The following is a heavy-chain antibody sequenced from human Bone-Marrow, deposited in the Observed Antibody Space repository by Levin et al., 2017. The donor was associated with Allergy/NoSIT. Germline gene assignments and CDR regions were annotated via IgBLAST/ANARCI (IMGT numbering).Heavy chain of an antibody. CDR3: IRGGGYFPADY. D-gene: IGHD2/OR15-2a*01. Sequence: GESLKISCTTSGFTFDDYAMSWFRQAPGKGLEWVGFIKSKAYGETTEYAASVNGRFTISRDDSKNIAYLQMNSLETEDTAVYYCIRGGGYFPADYWGQGNLVTVSS. CDR2: IKSKAYGETT. CDR1: GFTFDDYA. J-gene: IGHJ4*02. V-gene: IGHV3-49*03.